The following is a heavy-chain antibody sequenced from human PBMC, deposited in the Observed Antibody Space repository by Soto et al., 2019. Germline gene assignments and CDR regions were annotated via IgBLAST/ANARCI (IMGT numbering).Heavy chain of an antibody. CDR3: AYSTGWYRHDV. Sequence: QVQLQESGPGLVKPSGTLSLTCAVSGDSISNSRWWTWVRQPPGKGLEWIGDIFHSGDTNYNPSLKXXVFISVDKSQNQFSLKVGSVTAADTAVYYCAYSTGWYRHDVWGQGTLVTVSS. CDR2: IFHSGDT. V-gene: IGHV4-4*02. CDR1: GDSISNSRW. J-gene: IGHJ3*01. D-gene: IGHD6-19*01.